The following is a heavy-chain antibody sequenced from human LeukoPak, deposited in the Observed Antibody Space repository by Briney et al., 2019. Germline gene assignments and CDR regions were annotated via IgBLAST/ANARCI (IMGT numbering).Heavy chain of an antibody. CDR3: ARDPAAAGAYIFDY. CDR1: GFTFSSYS. D-gene: IGHD6-13*01. V-gene: IGHV3-30*03. Sequence: GGSLRLSCAASGFTFSSYSMNWVRQAPGKRLEWVAFMSYVEDDKNYADSVKGRFTISRDRSKNTLYLQMNSLRGEDTAVYYCARDPAAAGAYIFDYWGQGTLVTVSS. CDR2: MSYVEDDK. J-gene: IGHJ4*02.